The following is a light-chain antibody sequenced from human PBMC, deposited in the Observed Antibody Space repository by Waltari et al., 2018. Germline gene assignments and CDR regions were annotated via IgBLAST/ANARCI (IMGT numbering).Light chain of an antibody. CDR3: CSYAGSYTLV. V-gene: IGLV2-11*01. J-gene: IGLJ2*01. CDR2: DVS. CDR1: SSDVGGYNY. Sequence: QSALTQPASVSGSPGQSVTISCPGTSSDVGGYNYVSWYQQHPGKAPKLMIYDVSKRPSGVPDRFSGSKSGNTASLTISGLQAEDEADYYCCSYAGSYTLVFGGGTKLTVL.